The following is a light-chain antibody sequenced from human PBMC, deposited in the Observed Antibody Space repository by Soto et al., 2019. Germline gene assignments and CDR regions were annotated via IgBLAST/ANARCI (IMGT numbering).Light chain of an antibody. V-gene: IGKV4-1*01. J-gene: IGKJ1*01. Sequence: DIVMTQSPDSLAVSLGERATINCKSSQTVLYSSNNKNYLAWYQQKPGQPPKLLIYWASTRESGVPDRFSGSGSGTDITLTISSLQAEDVAAYYCQQYYSAPPTFGQGTKVEIK. CDR3: QQYYSAPPT. CDR2: WAS. CDR1: QTVLYSSNNKNY.